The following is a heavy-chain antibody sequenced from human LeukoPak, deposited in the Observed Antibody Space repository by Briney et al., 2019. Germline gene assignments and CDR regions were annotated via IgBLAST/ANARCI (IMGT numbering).Heavy chain of an antibody. CDR1: GGSFSGYY. V-gene: IGHV4-34*01. CDR3: ARGLNITGASFDH. CDR2: INHSGST. J-gene: IGHJ4*02. Sequence: SETLSLTCAVYGGSFSGYYWSWIRQPPGRGLEWIGEINHSGSTNYSPSLKSRVTISVDTSKNQFSLKLSSVTAADTAVYYCARGLNITGASFDHWGQGTLVTVSS. D-gene: IGHD1-20*01.